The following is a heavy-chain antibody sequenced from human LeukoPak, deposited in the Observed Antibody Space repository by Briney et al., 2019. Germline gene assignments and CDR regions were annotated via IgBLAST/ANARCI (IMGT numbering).Heavy chain of an antibody. CDR2: IYHSGST. Sequence: SETLSLTCTASGGSISSYYWSWIRQPPGKGLEWIGYIYHSGSTYYNPSLKSRVTISVDRSKNQFSLKLSSVTAADTAVYYCARAGRTVTIDYWGQGTLVTVSS. D-gene: IGHD4-17*01. V-gene: IGHV4-59*12. J-gene: IGHJ4*02. CDR1: GGSISSYY. CDR3: ARAGRTVTIDY.